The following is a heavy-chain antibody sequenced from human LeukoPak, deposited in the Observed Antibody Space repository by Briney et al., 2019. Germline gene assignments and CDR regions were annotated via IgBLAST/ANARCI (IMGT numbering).Heavy chain of an antibody. V-gene: IGHV3-7*01. Sequence: GGSLRLSCAASGFIFSSYWMAWVRQAPGKGLEWVATIKQDGGEIYYVDSVKGRLTISRDNAKNSLFLQMNSLRVEDTAVYYCAREWFGESLNGMDVWGQGTTVTVPS. CDR3: AREWFGESLNGMDV. CDR1: GFIFSSYW. J-gene: IGHJ6*02. CDR2: IKQDGGEI. D-gene: IGHD3-10*01.